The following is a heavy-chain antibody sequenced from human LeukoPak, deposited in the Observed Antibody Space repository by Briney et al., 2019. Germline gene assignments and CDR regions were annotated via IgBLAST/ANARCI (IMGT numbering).Heavy chain of an antibody. J-gene: IGHJ4*02. V-gene: IGHV4-39*07. CDR3: ARVPAVAGLFDY. CDR1: GGSISSSSYY. CDR2: IYYSGST. Sequence: SETLSLTCTVSGGSISSSSYYWGWIRQPPGKGLEWIGSIYYSGSTYYNPSLESRVTISVDTSKNQFSLKLSSVTAADTAVYYCARVPAVAGLFDYWGQGTLVTVSS. D-gene: IGHD6-19*01.